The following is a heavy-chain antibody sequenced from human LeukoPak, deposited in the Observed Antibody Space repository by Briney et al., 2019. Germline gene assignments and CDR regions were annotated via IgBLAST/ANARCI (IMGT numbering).Heavy chain of an antibody. CDR3: ARAYSSSWYRGLVDY. Sequence: SETLSLICAVYGGSFSGYYWSWIRQPPGKGLEWIGEINHSGSTNYNPSLKSRVTISVDTSKNQFSLKLSSATAADTAVYYCARAYSSSWYRGLVDYWGQGTLVTVSS. CDR1: GGSFSGYY. V-gene: IGHV4-34*01. J-gene: IGHJ4*02. D-gene: IGHD6-13*01. CDR2: INHSGST.